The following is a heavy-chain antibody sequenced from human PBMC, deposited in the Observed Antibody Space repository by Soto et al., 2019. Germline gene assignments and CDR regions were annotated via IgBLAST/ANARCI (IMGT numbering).Heavy chain of an antibody. Sequence: EEQLVESGGGLVKRGGSLRLSCAASGLTFSIAWLSWVRQAPGKGLEWVGRIKNNADGGKSDNAAPVKDRFTISRDDSKSTLYLQMNSLQTEDTAMYYCTSMNDRDAFDIWGQGTMVIVSS. CDR2: IKNNADGGKS. CDR3: TSMNDRDAFDI. D-gene: IGHD1-1*01. J-gene: IGHJ3*02. CDR1: GLTFSIAW. V-gene: IGHV3-15*01.